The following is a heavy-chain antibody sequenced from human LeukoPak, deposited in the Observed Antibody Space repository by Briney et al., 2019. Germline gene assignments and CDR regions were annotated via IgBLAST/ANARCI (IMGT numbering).Heavy chain of an antibody. CDR1: GGSISSSNW. V-gene: IGHV4-4*02. J-gene: IGHJ4*02. CDR2: IYHSGST. D-gene: IGHD3-3*01. CDR3: ARSYYDFWSGIDY. Sequence: SETLSLTCAVSGGSISSSNWWSWVRQPPGKGLEWIGEIYHSGSTNYNPSLKSRVTISVDKSKNQFSLKLSSVTAADTAVYYCARSYYDFWSGIDYWGQGTLVTVPS.